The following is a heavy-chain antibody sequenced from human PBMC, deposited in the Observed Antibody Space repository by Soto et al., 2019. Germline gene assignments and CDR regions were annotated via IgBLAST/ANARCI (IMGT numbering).Heavy chain of an antibody. Sequence: QLQLQESGSGLVKPSQTLSLTYAVSGRSISSGGYSWSWIRQPPGKGLAWIGYIYHSGSTYYNPSPHLRGTTSLDRSKNQFSLKLSSVTAADTAAYYCASNTIYDILTGPLFYYWGQGTLVTVSS. D-gene: IGHD3-9*01. CDR3: ASNTIYDILTGPLFYY. J-gene: IGHJ4*02. CDR1: GRSISSGGYS. CDR2: IYHSGST. V-gene: IGHV4-30-2*01.